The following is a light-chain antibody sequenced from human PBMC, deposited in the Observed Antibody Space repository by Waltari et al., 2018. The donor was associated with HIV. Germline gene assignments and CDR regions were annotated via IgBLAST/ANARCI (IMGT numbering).Light chain of an antibody. V-gene: IGLV2-8*01. CDR2: EVT. J-gene: IGLJ2*01. CDR3: SSYAPTNNFYVL. CDR1: SSDIGGYNY. Sequence: QSALTQPPSASGSPGQSVTISCTGTSSDIGGYNYVSWYQPHPGKAPKLLMTEVTKRPSGVPDRLSGSKAGNTASLTVSGLQAEDEAHYYCSSYAPTNNFYVLFGGGTALTVL.